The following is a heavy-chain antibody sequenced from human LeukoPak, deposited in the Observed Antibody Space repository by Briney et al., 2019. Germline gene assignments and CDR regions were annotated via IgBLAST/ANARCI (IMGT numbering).Heavy chain of an antibody. D-gene: IGHD3-22*01. CDR1: GYTFTGYY. V-gene: IGHV1-2*02. J-gene: IGHJ5*02. CDR2: INPNSGGT. CDR3: ARDSYYYDSSGYYPNWFDP. Sequence: ASVKVSCKASGYTFTGYYMHWVRQAPGQGLEWMGWINPNSGGTNYAQKFQGRVTMTRDTSISTAYMELSRLRSDDTAVYYYARDSYYYDSSGYYPNWFDPWGQGTLVTVSS.